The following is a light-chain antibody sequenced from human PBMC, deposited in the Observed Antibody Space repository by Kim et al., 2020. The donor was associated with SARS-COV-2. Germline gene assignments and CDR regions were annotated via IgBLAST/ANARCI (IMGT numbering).Light chain of an antibody. CDR3: QQYNNWPWYT. Sequence: VSPGERATLSCRASQSVSSNLAWYQQKPGQAPRLLIYGASTRATGIPARFSGSGSGTEFTLTISSLQSEDFAVYYCQQYNNWPWYTFGQGTKLEI. CDR1: QSVSSN. CDR2: GAS. J-gene: IGKJ2*01. V-gene: IGKV3-15*01.